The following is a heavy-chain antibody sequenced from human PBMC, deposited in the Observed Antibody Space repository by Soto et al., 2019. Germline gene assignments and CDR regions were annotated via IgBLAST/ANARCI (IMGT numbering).Heavy chain of an antibody. Sequence: QVQLVESGGGVVQPGRSLRLSCAASGFTFSSYAMHWVRQAPGKGLEWVAVISYDGSNKYYADSVKGRFTIYRDNSKNTLSLQMNRVSAEDTAVYYCARPLWRDDYNWGYFDLWGRGTLVTVSS. CDR3: ARPLWRDDYNWGYFDL. CDR1: GFTFSSYA. CDR2: ISYDGSNK. J-gene: IGHJ2*01. V-gene: IGHV3-30-3*01. D-gene: IGHD4-4*01.